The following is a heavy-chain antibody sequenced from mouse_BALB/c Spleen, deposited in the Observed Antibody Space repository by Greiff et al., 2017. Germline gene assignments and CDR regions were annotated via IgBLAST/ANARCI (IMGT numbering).Heavy chain of an antibody. D-gene: IGHD2-4*01. J-gene: IGHJ1*01. CDR3: ARGGITTRWYFDV. CDR1: GFNIKDTY. CDR2: IDPANGNT. V-gene: IGHV14-3*02. Sequence: VQLQQSGAELVKPGASVKLSCTASGFNIKDTYMHWVKQRPEQGLEWIGRIDPANGNTKYDPKFQGKATITADTSSNTAYLQLSSLTSEDTAVYYCARGGITTRWYFDVWGAGTTVTVSS.